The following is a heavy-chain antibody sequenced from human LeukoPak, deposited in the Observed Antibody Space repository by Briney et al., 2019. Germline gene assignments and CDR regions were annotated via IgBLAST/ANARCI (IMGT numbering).Heavy chain of an antibody. CDR1: GFTFSSYD. V-gene: IGHV3-13*01. Sequence: PGGSLRLSCAASGFTFSSYDMHWVRQATGKGLEWVSAIGTAGDTYYPGSVKGRFTISRENAKSSLYLQMNSLRAGDTAVYYCARGPPYSSASAPFHSWGQGTLVTVSS. CDR3: ARGPPYSSASAPFHS. D-gene: IGHD2-15*01. CDR2: IGTAGDT. J-gene: IGHJ4*02.